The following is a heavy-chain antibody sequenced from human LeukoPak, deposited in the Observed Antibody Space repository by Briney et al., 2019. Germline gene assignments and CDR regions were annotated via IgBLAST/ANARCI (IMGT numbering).Heavy chain of an antibody. Sequence: SETLSLTCAVYGGSFSGYYWSWIRQPPGKGLEWIGEINHSGSTNYNPSLKSPVTIAVDTSKNQFSLKLSSVTAADTAVYYCARGPSYYYDSSGYYSPFDIWGQGTMVTVSS. D-gene: IGHD3-22*01. J-gene: IGHJ3*02. V-gene: IGHV4-34*01. CDR2: INHSGST. CDR1: GGSFSGYY. CDR3: ARGPSYYYDSSGYYSPFDI.